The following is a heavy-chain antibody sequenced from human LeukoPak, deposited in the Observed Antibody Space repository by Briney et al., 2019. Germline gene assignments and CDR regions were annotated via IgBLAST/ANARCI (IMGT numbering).Heavy chain of an antibody. V-gene: IGHV5-51*01. CDR3: ARFRGYCSSTSCLYYYYMDV. CDR2: IYPGDSDT. J-gene: IGHJ6*03. Sequence: GESLKISCKGSGYSFTSYWIGWVRQMPEKGLEWMGIIYPGDSDTRYSPSFQGQVTISADKSISTAYLQWSSLKASDTAMYYCARFRGYCSSTSCLYYYYMDVWGKGTTVTVSS. CDR1: GYSFTSYW. D-gene: IGHD2-2*01.